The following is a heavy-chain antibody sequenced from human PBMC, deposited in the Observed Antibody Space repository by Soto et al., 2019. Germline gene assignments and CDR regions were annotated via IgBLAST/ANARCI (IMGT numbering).Heavy chain of an antibody. Sequence: SVKVSCTASGYTFTSYAISWVRQAPGQGLEWMGGIIPIFGTANYAQKFQGRVTITADESTSTAYMELSSLRSEDTAVYYCARGWLQPHYYYYGMDVWGQGTTVTVSS. D-gene: IGHD5-12*01. V-gene: IGHV1-69*13. J-gene: IGHJ6*02. CDR1: GYTFTSYA. CDR3: ARGWLQPHYYYYGMDV. CDR2: IIPIFGTA.